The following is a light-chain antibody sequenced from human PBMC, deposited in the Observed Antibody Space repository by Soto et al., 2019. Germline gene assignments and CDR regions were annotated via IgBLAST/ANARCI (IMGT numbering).Light chain of an antibody. CDR2: SAS. J-gene: IGKJ5*01. Sequence: DIRMTQSPVSLSASVGDRVTITCRAGQSIGNYLNWYQQKPGEVPKLLIYSASSLQSGVPSRFSGSASGTHFTLSISNLQPEDFATYYCQQSFRPHITFGQGTRVEIK. CDR1: QSIGNY. CDR3: QQSFRPHIT. V-gene: IGKV1-39*01.